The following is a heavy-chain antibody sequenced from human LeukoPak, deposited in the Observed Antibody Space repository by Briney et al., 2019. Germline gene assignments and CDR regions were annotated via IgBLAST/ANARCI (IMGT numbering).Heavy chain of an antibody. CDR1: GFTFSSYA. D-gene: IGHD2-15*01. CDR2: ISGSGGST. CDR3: AKPTGSCSGGSCYQN. Sequence: GGSLRLSCAASGFTFSSYAMSWVRQAPGKGLEWVSAISGSGGSTYYADSVKGRFTISRDNSKNTLYLQMSSLRAEDTAVYYCAKPTGSCSGGSCYQNWGQGTLVTVSS. J-gene: IGHJ4*02. V-gene: IGHV3-23*01.